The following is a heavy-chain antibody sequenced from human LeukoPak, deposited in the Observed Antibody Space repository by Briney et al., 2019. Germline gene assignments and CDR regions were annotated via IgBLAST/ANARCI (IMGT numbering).Heavy chain of an antibody. V-gene: IGHV4-34*01. Sequence: NSSETLSLTCAVYGGSFSGYYWSWLRQPPGKGLEWIGEINHSGSTNYNPSLKSRVTISVDTSKNQFSLKLSSVTAADTAVYYCARIYCGGDCYYPYYYGMDVWGQGTTVTVSS. CDR2: INHSGST. CDR1: GGSFSGYY. D-gene: IGHD2-21*02. CDR3: ARIYCGGDCYYPYYYGMDV. J-gene: IGHJ6*02.